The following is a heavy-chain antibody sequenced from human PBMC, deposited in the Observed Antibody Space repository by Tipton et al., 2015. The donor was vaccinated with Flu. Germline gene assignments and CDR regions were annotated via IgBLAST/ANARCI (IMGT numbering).Heavy chain of an antibody. D-gene: IGHD4-11*01. CDR1: GVSIRSTNYQ. Sequence: TLSLTCTVSGVSIRSTNYQWGWIRQPPGKGLEWIASLSYSGDTFYKSSLKSRVTISVDTSKNQFSLRLSSVTAADTAVYYCARRDYSNYVSDPKNWFDPWGQGTLVTVSS. V-gene: IGHV4-39*01. CDR2: LSYSGDT. CDR3: ARRDYSNYVSDPKNWFDP. J-gene: IGHJ5*02.